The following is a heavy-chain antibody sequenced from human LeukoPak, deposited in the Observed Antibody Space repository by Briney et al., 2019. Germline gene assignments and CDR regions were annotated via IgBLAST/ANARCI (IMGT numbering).Heavy chain of an antibody. CDR1: GYTFTGYY. CDR2: INPNSGGT. V-gene: IGHV1-2*02. CDR3: ARVALAASLEGYFDY. Sequence: ASVKVSCKASGYTFTGYYMHWVRQAPGQGLEWMGWINPNSGGTNYAQKFQGRVTMTRDTSISTAYMELSRLRSDDTAVYYCARVALAASLEGYFDYWGQGTLVTVSS. J-gene: IGHJ4*02. D-gene: IGHD6-13*01.